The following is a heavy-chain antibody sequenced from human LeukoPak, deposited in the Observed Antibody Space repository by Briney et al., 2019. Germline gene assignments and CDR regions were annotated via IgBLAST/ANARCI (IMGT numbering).Heavy chain of an antibody. V-gene: IGHV3-21*04. J-gene: IGHJ4*02. D-gene: IGHD5-18*01. CDR3: TSFAGYSYGCY. CDR1: GFTFSSYS. CDR2: ISSTRSYI. Sequence: GGSLRLSCAASGFTFSSYSMNWVRQAPGKGLEWVSSISSTRSYIYYADSVKGRFTISRDNAKNSLYLQMNSLKTEDTAVYYCTSFAGYSYGCYWGQGTLVTVSS.